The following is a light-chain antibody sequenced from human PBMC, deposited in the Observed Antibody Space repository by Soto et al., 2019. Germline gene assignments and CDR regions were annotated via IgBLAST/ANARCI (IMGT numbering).Light chain of an antibody. CDR2: LNSDGSH. CDR3: QTWGTGIAV. V-gene: IGLV4-69*01. CDR1: SGHSSYA. Sequence: QSVLTQSPSASASLGASVKLTCTLSSGHSSYAIAWHQQQPEKGPRYLMKLNSDGSHSKGDGIPDRFSGSSSGAARYLTLSRLQSEDEADYYCQTWGTGIAVFGGGTQLTVL. J-gene: IGLJ7*01.